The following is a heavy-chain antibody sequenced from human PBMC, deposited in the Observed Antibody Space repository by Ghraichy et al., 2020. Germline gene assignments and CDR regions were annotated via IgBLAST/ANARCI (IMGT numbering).Heavy chain of an antibody. CDR2: IYYSGST. V-gene: IGHV4-39*07. J-gene: IGHJ5*02. D-gene: IGHD3-10*01. CDR1: GGSISSSSYY. CDR3: ARGRGYYGSGSYYNIGGWFDP. Sequence: ESLNISCTVSGGSISSSSYYWGWIRQPPGKGLEWIGSIYYSGSTYYNPSLKSRVTISVDTSKNQFSLKLSSVTAADTAVYYCARGRGYYGSGSYYNIGGWFDPWGQGTLVTVSS.